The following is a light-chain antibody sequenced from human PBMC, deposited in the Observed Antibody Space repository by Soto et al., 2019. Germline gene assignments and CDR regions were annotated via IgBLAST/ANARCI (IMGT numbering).Light chain of an antibody. CDR1: SSNIGNNY. Sequence: QSVLTQPPSVSAAPGQKVTISCSGSSSNIGNNYVSWYQQLPGTAPKLLIFANNKRPSGIPDQFSGSKSGTSATLGITGLQTGDEADYYCGTWDSSLSAWVFGGGTQLTVL. V-gene: IGLV1-51*01. CDR2: ANN. CDR3: GTWDSSLSAWV. J-gene: IGLJ3*02.